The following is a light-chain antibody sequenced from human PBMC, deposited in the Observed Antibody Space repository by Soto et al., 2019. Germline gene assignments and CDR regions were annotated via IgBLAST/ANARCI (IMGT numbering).Light chain of an antibody. Sequence: DIQMTQSPSSLSASVGAGVTITCRASQSISSYLNWYQQKPGKAPKLLIYAASSLQSGVPSRFSGSVSGTDFTLTISSLQPEDFASYYCQHSYITPLTFGGGTKVEIK. J-gene: IGKJ4*01. CDR3: QHSYITPLT. CDR1: QSISSY. CDR2: AAS. V-gene: IGKV1-39*01.